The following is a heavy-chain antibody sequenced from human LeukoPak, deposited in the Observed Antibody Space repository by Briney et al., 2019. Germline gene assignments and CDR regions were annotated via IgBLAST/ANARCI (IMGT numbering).Heavy chain of an antibody. CDR1: GYTFTSYG. V-gene: IGHV1-46*01. J-gene: IGHJ6*03. D-gene: IGHD3-16*01. Sequence: ASVKVSCKASGYTFTSYGISWVRQAPGQGLEWMGIINPSGGSTSYAQKFQGRVTMTRDMSTSTVYMELSSLRSEDTAVYYCARDLLGYNYYMDVWGKGTTVTVSS. CDR2: INPSGGST. CDR3: ARDLLGYNYYMDV.